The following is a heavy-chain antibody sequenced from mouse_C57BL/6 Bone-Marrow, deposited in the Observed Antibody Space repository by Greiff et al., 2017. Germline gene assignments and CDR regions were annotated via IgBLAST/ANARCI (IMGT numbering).Heavy chain of an antibody. CDR1: GFTFSSYT. CDR3: ARPGYSNYLFAY. Sequence: EVHLVESGGDLVKPGGSLKLSCAASGFTFSSYTMSWVRQTPEKRLEWVATISGGGGNTYYPDSVKGRFTISRDNAKNTLYLQMSSLRSEDTALYYCARPGYSNYLFAYWGQGTLVTVSA. D-gene: IGHD2-5*01. J-gene: IGHJ3*01. V-gene: IGHV5-9*01. CDR2: ISGGGGNT.